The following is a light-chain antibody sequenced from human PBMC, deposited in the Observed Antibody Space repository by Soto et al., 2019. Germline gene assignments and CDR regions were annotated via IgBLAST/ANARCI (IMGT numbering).Light chain of an antibody. CDR3: QQYNEWPLT. Sequence: EIVMTQSPATLSVSPGERATLSCRASQSVSNNLAWYQQKPGQAPRLLIYFASTRATGVPARFSGSGSGTEVTLTISSLQSEDFAVYYCQQYNEWPLTFGGGTKVETK. V-gene: IGKV3-15*01. CDR1: QSVSNN. J-gene: IGKJ4*01. CDR2: FAS.